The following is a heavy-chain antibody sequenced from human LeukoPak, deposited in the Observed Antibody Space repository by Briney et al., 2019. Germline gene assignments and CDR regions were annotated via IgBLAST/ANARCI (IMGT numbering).Heavy chain of an antibody. CDR3: AKDIGGSMLEMDTITGKGSLNLCGASGLDY. Sequence: GGSLRLSCAASGFTFDDYTMHWVRQAPGKGLEWVSLISWDGGSTYYADSVKGRFTISRDNSKNSLYLQMNSMRTEDTALYYCAKDIGGSMLEMDTITGKGSLNLCGASGLDYWGQGTLVTVSS. D-gene: IGHD5-24*01. J-gene: IGHJ4*02. V-gene: IGHV3-43*01. CDR1: GFTFDDYT. CDR2: ISWDGGST.